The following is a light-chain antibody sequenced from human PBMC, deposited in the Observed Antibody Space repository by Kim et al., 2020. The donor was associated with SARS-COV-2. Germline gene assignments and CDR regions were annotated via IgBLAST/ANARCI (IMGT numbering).Light chain of an antibody. CDR3: KSRDSSGAHLV. Sequence: SSELTQDPVVSVALGQTVRITCQGDSLRRYYVSWYRQKPGQAPILVISGDDNRPSGIPDRFSGSRSGNTASLTITGAQAEDEADYYCKSRDSSGAHLVFGGGTQLTVL. CDR1: SLRRYY. V-gene: IGLV3-19*01. CDR2: GDD. J-gene: IGLJ3*02.